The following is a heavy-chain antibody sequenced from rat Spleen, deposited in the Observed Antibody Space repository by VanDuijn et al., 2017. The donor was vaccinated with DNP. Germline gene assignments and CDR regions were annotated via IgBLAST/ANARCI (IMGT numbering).Heavy chain of an antibody. CDR2: ISTGGGTT. CDR3: ATTTGFAY. D-gene: IGHD1-11*01. Sequence: EVQLVESGGGLVQPGRSMKLSCAASGFTFSNSDMAWVRQAPTKGLEWVASISTGGGTTYYRDSVKGRFSVSRDNAKSSLYLQMDSLRSEDTATYYCATTTGFAYWGQGTLVTVSS. CDR1: GFTFSNSD. J-gene: IGHJ3*01. V-gene: IGHV5-25*01.